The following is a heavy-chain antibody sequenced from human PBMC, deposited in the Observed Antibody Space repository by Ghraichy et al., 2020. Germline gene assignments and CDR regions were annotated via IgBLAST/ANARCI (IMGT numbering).Heavy chain of an antibody. CDR2: IYSSGST. D-gene: IGHD3-22*01. CDR3: ARSSGYYYPVDH. J-gene: IGHJ4*02. V-gene: IGHV4-4*07. CDR1: GGSISSYY. Sequence: GSLRLSCTVSGGSISSYYWSWIRQPAGKGLEWLGRIYSSGSTDYTPSLKSRVTMSVDTSKNQFSLKLTSVTAADTAVYYCARSSGYYYPVDHWGQGTLVTVSS.